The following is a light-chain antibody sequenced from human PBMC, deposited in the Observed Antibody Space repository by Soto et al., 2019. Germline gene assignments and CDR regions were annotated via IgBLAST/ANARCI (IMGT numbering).Light chain of an antibody. J-gene: IGKJ1*01. V-gene: IGKV1-5*03. CDR1: QSISIW. Sequence: DIQMTQSPSTLSASVVARVTITCRSSQSISIWLAWYQQKPGKAPKILIYKASSLESGVPSRFSGSGSGTDFTLTISRLEPEDFAVYYCQQYGSSPTWTVGQGTKV. CDR2: KAS. CDR3: QQYGSSPTWT.